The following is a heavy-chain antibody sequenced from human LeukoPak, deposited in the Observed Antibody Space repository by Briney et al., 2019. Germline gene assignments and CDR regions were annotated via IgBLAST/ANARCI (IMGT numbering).Heavy chain of an antibody. Sequence: ASVKVSCKASGYTFASYDINWVRQATGQGLEWMGWMNPNSGNTGYAQKLQGRVTMTRNTSISTAYMELSSLRSEDTAVYYCARRGYYDSSGYYTDYWGQGTLVTVSS. CDR2: MNPNSGNT. D-gene: IGHD3-22*01. CDR3: ARRGYYDSSGYYTDY. V-gene: IGHV1-8*01. CDR1: GYTFASYD. J-gene: IGHJ4*02.